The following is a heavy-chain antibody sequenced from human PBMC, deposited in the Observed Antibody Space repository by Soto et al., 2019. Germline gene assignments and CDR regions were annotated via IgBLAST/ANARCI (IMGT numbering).Heavy chain of an antibody. J-gene: IGHJ6*02. Sequence: ASVKVSCKASGGTFSSYAISWVRQAPGQGLEWMGGIIPIFGTANYAQKFQGRVTITADESISTAYLQWSSLKASDTAMYYCARLIGYSYGSTAYYYYYGMDVWGQGTTVTVSS. CDR1: GGTFSSYA. CDR3: ARLIGYSYGSTAYYYYYGMDV. D-gene: IGHD5-18*01. V-gene: IGHV1-69*13. CDR2: IIPIFGTA.